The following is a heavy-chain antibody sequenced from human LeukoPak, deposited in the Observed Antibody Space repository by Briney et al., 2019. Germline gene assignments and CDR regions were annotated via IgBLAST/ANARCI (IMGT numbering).Heavy chain of an antibody. CDR2: IYTSGST. J-gene: IGHJ5*02. CDR3: ARFWSGYSNWFDP. V-gene: IGHV4-4*07. CDR1: GGSISSFY. D-gene: IGHD3-3*01. Sequence: PSETLSLTXTVSGGSISSFYWSWIRQPAGKGLEWIGRIYTSGSTNYNPSLKSRVTISVDTSKNQFSLKLSSVTAADTAVYYCARFWSGYSNWFDPWGQGTLVTVSS.